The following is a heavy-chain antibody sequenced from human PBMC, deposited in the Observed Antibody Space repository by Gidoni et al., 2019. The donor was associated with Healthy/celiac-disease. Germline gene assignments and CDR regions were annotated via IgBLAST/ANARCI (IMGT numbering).Heavy chain of an antibody. Sequence: QIQLVQSGAEVKKPGASVKVSCKASGYTFTSYAMHWVRQAPGQRREWMGWINAGNGNTKYSQKFQGRVTITRDTSASTAYMELSSLRSEDTAVYYCARVDSSLPFDYWGQGTLVTVSS. CDR2: INAGNGNT. J-gene: IGHJ4*02. CDR1: GYTFTSYA. CDR3: ARVDSSLPFDY. V-gene: IGHV1-3*01. D-gene: IGHD6-6*01.